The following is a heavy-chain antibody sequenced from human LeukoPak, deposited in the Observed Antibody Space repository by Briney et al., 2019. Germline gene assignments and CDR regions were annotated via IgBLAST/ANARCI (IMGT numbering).Heavy chain of an antibody. CDR1: GFTFSSYW. D-gene: IGHD4-17*01. CDR3: AREFVTTGTFDY. J-gene: IGHJ4*02. V-gene: IGHV3-74*01. Sequence: GGSLRLSCAASGFTFSSYWMHWVRQAPGKGLVWVSCINSDGSSRSYADSVKGRFTISRDNAKNTLYLQMNSLRAEDTAVYYCAREFVTTGTFDYWGQGTLVTVSS. CDR2: INSDGSSR.